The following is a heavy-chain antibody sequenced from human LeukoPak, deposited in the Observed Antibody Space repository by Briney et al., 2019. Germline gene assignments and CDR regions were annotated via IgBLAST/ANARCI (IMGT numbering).Heavy chain of an antibody. Sequence: PSETLSLTCTVSGGSISSSYWSWIRQPPGKGLEWIGYMFYTGTTSYNPSLQSRVTISVDTSKNQFSLRLRDVTAADTAVYYCASVRGYSAYVHGIFDYWGQGTLVTVSS. CDR1: GGSISSSY. CDR3: ASVRGYSAYVHGIFDY. CDR2: MFYTGTT. V-gene: IGHV4-59*01. J-gene: IGHJ4*02. D-gene: IGHD5-12*01.